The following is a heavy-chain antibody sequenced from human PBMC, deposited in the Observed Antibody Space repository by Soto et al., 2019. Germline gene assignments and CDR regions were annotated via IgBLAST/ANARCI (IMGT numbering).Heavy chain of an antibody. CDR1: GGTFSSYA. D-gene: IGHD5-12*01. V-gene: IGHV1-69*01. J-gene: IGHJ4*02. CDR2: IIPIFGTA. CDR3: ARVEVYSGYDLIN. Sequence: QVQLVQSGAEVKKPGSSVKVSCKASGGTFSSYAISWVRQAPGQGLEWMGGIIPIFGTANYAQKFQGRVTITADESTSTDYMELSSLRSEDTDVYYCARVEVYSGYDLINWGQGTLVTVSS.